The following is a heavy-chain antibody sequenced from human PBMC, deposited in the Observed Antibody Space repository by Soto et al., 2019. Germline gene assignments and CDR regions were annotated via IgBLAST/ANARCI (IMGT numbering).Heavy chain of an antibody. CDR1: GGSISSYY. CDR3: ARELGREEGMDV. D-gene: IGHD6-13*01. CDR2: IYYSGST. J-gene: IGHJ6*02. Sequence: SETLSLTCTVSGGSISSYYWSWIRQPPGKGLEWIGYIYYSGSTNYNPSLKSRVTISVDTSKNQFSLKLSSVTAADTAVYYCARELGREEGMDVWGQGTTVTVSS. V-gene: IGHV4-59*01.